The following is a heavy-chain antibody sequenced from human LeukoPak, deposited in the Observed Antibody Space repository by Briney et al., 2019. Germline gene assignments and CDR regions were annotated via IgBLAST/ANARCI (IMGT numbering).Heavy chain of an antibody. CDR3: ATGRLYYDRRGYYENDAFDL. V-gene: IGHV1-18*01. Sequence: ASVKVSCKASGYTFTSYGISWVRQAPGQGLEWMGWISAYNGNTNYAQKLQGRVTMTTDTSTSTAYMELRSLRSDDTAVYYCATGRLYYDRRGYYENDAFDLWGHGTRVTVTS. CDR1: GYTFTSYG. J-gene: IGHJ3*01. D-gene: IGHD3-22*01. CDR2: ISAYNGNT.